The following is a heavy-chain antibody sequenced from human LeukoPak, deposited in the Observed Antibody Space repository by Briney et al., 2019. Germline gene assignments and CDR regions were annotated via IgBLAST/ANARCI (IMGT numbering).Heavy chain of an antibody. CDR2: INQEGGAK. CDR3: ARYRDWHFDF. J-gene: IGHJ5*01. CDR1: RFNFRDHW. D-gene: IGHD2-21*02. V-gene: IGHV3-7*01. Sequence: PGGSLRLSCAVSRFNFRDHWMGWVRQAPGKGLEWLAKINQEGGAKFLVDSMKDRFTVSRDNGKNSLYLQMNSLTAEDTAVYYCARYRDWHFDFWAQGTLVIVSS.